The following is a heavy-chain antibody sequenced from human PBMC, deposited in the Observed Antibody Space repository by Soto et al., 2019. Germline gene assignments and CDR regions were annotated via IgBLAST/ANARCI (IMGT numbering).Heavy chain of an antibody. V-gene: IGHV3-23*01. J-gene: IGHJ4*01. CDR2: IGADGINI. Sequence: GVSLRLSGFASGCSFSSYSVAWIPQAPGQGLGQVSVIGADGINIHYADSVKGRFSISRDNSENTLFLHIKSLRSEDAATYYFAKYSSPEASRYFDFWGHRTLVTVSS. CDR1: GCSFSSYS. D-gene: IGHD1-20*01. CDR3: AKYSSPEASRYFDF.